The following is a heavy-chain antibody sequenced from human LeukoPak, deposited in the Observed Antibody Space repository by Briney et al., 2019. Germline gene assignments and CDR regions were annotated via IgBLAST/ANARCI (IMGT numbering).Heavy chain of an antibody. Sequence: SETLSLTCAVYGGSFSGYYWSWIRQPPGGGLEWIGYIYYSGSTNYNPSLKRRVTISLDTSKSQFSLKLRSVTAADTAVYYCARSGLDSRYYFGMDVWGQGTTVTVSS. CDR3: ARSGLDSRYYFGMDV. CDR2: IYYSGST. V-gene: IGHV4-59*01. D-gene: IGHD5-12*01. J-gene: IGHJ6*02. CDR1: GGSFSGYY.